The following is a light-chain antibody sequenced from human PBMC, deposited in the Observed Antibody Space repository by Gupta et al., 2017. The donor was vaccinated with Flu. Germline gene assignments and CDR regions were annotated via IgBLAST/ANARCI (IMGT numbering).Light chain of an antibody. V-gene: IGLV2-11*01. CDR3: CSFGAASF. J-gene: IGLJ2*01. CDR2: DGT. Sequence: QSALTQPRSVSGSPGQSVAISCTGTSSDVGAYNYVSWYQQPPGKAPKLIIYDGTKRPSGVPDRFTGSKSGNTASLTISGLQPEDEADYHCCSFGAASFFGGETKLTVL. CDR1: SSDVGAYNY.